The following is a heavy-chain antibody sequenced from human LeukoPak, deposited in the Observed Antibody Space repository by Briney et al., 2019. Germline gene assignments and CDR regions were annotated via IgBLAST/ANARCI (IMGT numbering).Heavy chain of an antibody. CDR3: ARSPEVTNWFDP. CDR2: INPNSGGT. V-gene: IGHV1-2*02. J-gene: IGHJ5*02. CDR1: GYTFTGYY. Sequence: ASVKVSCKASGYTFTGYYMHWVRQAPGQGLESMGWINPNSGGTNYAQKFQGRVTITRDTSISTAYMELSRLRSDDTAVYYCARSPEVTNWFDPWGQGTLVTVSS. D-gene: IGHD5-18*01.